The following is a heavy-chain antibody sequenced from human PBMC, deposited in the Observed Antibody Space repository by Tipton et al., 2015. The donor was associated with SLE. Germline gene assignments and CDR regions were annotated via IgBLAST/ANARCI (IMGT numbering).Heavy chain of an antibody. J-gene: IGHJ4*02. D-gene: IGHD4-17*01. CDR2: IYTRGST. CDR3: ARHAGDYAYFDS. V-gene: IGHV4-61*02. CDR1: GGSIHSGSYY. Sequence: TLSLTCTVSGGSIHSGSYYWTWIRQPAGKGLEWIGRIYTRGSTDYNPSLKSRVTISVDTSKNQVSLRLTSVTAADTAVYYCARHAGDYAYFDSWGQGILVTVSS.